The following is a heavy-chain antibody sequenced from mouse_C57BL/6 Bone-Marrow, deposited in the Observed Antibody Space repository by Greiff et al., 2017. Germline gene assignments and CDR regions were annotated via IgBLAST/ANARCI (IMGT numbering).Heavy chain of an antibody. CDR2: IWSGGST. CDR1: GFSLTSYG. Sequence: VQLQQSGPGLVQPSQSLSITCTVSGFSLTSYGVHWVRQSPGKGLEWLGVIWSGGSTDYNAAFISRLSISKDNSKSQVFFKMNSLQADDTAIYYCARGTRVVATRAMDYWGQGTSVTVSS. CDR3: ARGTRVVATRAMDY. D-gene: IGHD1-1*01. V-gene: IGHV2-2*01. J-gene: IGHJ4*01.